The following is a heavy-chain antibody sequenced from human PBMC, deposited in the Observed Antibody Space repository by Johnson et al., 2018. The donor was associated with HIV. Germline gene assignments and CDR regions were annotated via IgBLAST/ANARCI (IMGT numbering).Heavy chain of an antibody. Sequence: VQLVESGGGVVQPGRSLRLSCAASGFTFSSYGVHWVRQAPGKGLEYVSAIRSNGGSTYYAKSVKGRFTISRDNSKNTLYLQMGSLRAEDMAVYYCARDSLYYYDSSGWGAFDIWGQGTMVTVSS. CDR3: ARDSLYYYDSSGWGAFDI. J-gene: IGHJ3*02. V-gene: IGHV3-64*01. CDR1: GFTFSSYG. D-gene: IGHD3-22*01. CDR2: IRSNGGST.